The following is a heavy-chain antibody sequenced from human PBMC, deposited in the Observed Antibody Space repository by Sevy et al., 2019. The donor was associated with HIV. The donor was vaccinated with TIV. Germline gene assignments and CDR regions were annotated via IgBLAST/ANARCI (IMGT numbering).Heavy chain of an antibody. V-gene: IGHV4-39*01. CDR3: AGHILTYNSGWSYYDY. CDR2: IRYSGET. Sequence: SETLSLTCTVSGASISSSGYYWGLIRQPPGKGLEWIASIRYSGETFYNPSLKSRVTISADTFKHQFSLQLSSVTAADTAIYFCAGHILTYNSGWSYYDYWGQGTVVTVSS. CDR1: GASISSSGYY. D-gene: IGHD6-19*01. J-gene: IGHJ4*02.